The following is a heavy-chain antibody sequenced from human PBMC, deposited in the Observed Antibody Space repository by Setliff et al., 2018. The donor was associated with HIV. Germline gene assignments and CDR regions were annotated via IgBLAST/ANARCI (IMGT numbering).Heavy chain of an antibody. J-gene: IGHJ3*02. D-gene: IGHD7-27*01. CDR3: ASQGWGTAFDI. CDR2: ISAYNGNT. Sequence: ASVKVSCKASGYTFTSYGFNWVRQAPGQGLEWMGWISAYNGNTNYAQKLQGRVAMTTDTSTSTAYMELRSLRSDDTAVYYCASQGWGTAFDIWGQGTMVTVSS. CDR1: GYTFTSYG. V-gene: IGHV1-18*01.